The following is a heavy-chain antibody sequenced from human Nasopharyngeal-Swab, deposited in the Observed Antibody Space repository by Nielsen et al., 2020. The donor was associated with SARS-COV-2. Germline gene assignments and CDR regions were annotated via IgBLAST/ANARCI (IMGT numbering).Heavy chain of an antibody. D-gene: IGHD1-7*01. CDR3: ARDLYGTSDDAFDI. V-gene: IGHV3-21*01. CDR1: GFTFRTYS. CDR2: ISSDSTYR. J-gene: IGHJ3*02. Sequence: SLKISCAASGFTFRTYSLTWVRQAPGKGLEWVSSISSDSTYRFYADSVKGRFTISRDNANNSLNLQMDSLRADDAAVYYCARDLYGTSDDAFDIWGQGTMVTVSS.